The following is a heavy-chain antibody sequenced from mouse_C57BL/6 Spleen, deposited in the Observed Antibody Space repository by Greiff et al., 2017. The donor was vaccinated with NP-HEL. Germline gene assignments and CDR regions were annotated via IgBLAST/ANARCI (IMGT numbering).Heavy chain of an antibody. CDR2: IDPSDSYT. D-gene: IGHD2-3*01. V-gene: IGHV1-69*01. Sequence: QVQLQQPGAELVMPGASVKLSCKASGYTFTSYWMHWVKQRPGQGLEWIGEIDPSDSYTNYNQKFKGKSTLTVDKSSSTAYMQLSSLTSEDSAVYYCARFLYDGYYPWFAYWGQGTLVTVSA. CDR1: GYTFTSYW. CDR3: ARFLYDGYYPWFAY. J-gene: IGHJ3*01.